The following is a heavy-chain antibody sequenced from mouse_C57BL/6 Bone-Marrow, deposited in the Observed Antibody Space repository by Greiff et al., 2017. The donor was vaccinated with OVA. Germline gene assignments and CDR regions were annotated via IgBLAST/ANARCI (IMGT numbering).Heavy chain of an antibody. V-gene: IGHV1-4*01. Sequence: VQLQQSGAELARPGASVKMSCKASGYTFTSYTMHWVKQRPGQGLEWIGYINPSSGYTKYNQKFKDKATLTADKSSSTAYMQLSSLTSEDSAVYYCARSYYGSSSHWYFDVWGTGTTVTVSS. D-gene: IGHD1-1*01. CDR2: INPSSGYT. J-gene: IGHJ1*03. CDR3: ARSYYGSSSHWYFDV. CDR1: GYTFTSYT.